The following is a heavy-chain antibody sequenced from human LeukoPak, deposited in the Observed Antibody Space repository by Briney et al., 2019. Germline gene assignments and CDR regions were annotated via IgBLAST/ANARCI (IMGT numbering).Heavy chain of an antibody. Sequence: ASVKVSCKASGYTLTGYYMNWVRQAPGQGLEWMGRINPNSGGTNYAQKFQGRVTMTRDTSISTAYMELSRLRSDDTAVYYCTRDMVRGVIIPDYWGQGTLVTVSS. CDR2: INPNSGGT. CDR1: GYTLTGYY. V-gene: IGHV1-2*06. D-gene: IGHD3-10*01. J-gene: IGHJ4*02. CDR3: TRDMVRGVIIPDY.